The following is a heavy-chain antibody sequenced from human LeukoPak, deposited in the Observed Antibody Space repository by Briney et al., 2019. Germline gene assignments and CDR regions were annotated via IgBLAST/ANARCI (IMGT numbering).Heavy chain of an antibody. D-gene: IGHD4-17*01. V-gene: IGHV1-46*01. CDR2: INPSGGST. J-gene: IGHJ2*01. CDR1: GYTFTSYY. CDR3: ARDCDRRYGDYCWYFDL. Sequence: GASVKVSCKASGYTFTSYYMHWVRQAPGQGLEWMGIINPSGGSTSYAQKFQGRVTMTRDTSTSTVYMELSSLRSEDTAVYYCARDCDRRYGDYCWYFDLWGRGTLVTVSS.